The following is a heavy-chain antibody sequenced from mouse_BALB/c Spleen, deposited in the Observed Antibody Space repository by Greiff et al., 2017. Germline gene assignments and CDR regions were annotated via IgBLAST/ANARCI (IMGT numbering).Heavy chain of an antibody. J-gene: IGHJ4*01. CDR1: GFTFSDYY. Sequence: EVKLVESGGGLVKPGGSLKLSCAASGFTFSDYYMYWVRQTPEKRLEWVATISDGGSYTYYPDSVKGRFTISRDNAKNNLYLQMSSLKSEDTAMYYCARDPRLDYWGQGTSVTVSS. D-gene: IGHD2-12*01. V-gene: IGHV5-4*02. CDR3: ARDPRLDY. CDR2: ISDGGSYT.